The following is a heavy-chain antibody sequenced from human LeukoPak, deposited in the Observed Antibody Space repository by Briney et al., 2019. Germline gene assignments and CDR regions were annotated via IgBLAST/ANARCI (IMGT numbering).Heavy chain of an antibody. D-gene: IGHD6-13*01. V-gene: IGHV1-46*01. CDR1: GYTFSSFY. CDR3: ARPARTSWFYYYGMDV. Sequence: ASVKVSCKASGYTFSSFYIHWVRQAPGQRPEWMGVINPSGDRTTYAQEFQGRVNMTTDTSTSTFYMELSSLTSDDTAVYYCARPARTSWFYYYGMDVRGPGTSVTVSS. J-gene: IGHJ6*02. CDR2: INPSGDRT.